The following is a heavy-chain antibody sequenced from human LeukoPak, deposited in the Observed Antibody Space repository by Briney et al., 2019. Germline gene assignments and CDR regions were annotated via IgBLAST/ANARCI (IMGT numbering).Heavy chain of an antibody. J-gene: IGHJ4*02. CDR2: IKRKGDDGTI. CDR3: TAGTGRSDFDY. V-gene: IGHV3-15*01. D-gene: IGHD3/OR15-3a*01. Sequence: GGSLRLFCAASGFTFSNAWMSWVRQAPGKGLEWVGRIKRKGDDGTIDYAAPVKGKLTISRDDSKSTLYLQMNSLKSGDTAVYYCTAGTGRSDFDYWGQGTLVTVSS. CDR1: GFTFSNAW.